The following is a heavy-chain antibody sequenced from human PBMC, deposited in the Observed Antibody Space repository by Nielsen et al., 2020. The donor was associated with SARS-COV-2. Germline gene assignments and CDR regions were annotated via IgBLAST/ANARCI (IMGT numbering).Heavy chain of an antibody. CDR1: GYTLTELS. CDR2: FDPEDGET. J-gene: IGHJ5*02. D-gene: IGHD6-13*01. V-gene: IGHV1-24*01. CDR3: ATAPGYSSSWDGGWFGP. Sequence: ASVKVSCKVSGYTLTELSMHWVRQAPGKGLEWMGGFDPEDGETIYAQKFQGRVTMTEDTSTDTAYMELNSLRAEDTAVYYCATAPGYSSSWDGGWFGPWGQGTLVTVSS.